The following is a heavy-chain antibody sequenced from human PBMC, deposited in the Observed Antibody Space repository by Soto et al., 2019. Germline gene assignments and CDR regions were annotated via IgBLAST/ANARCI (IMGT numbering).Heavy chain of an antibody. J-gene: IGHJ4*02. CDR1: GFPVTMHS. CDR3: VKEANPFINTLVVLIFDY. V-gene: IGHV3-64D*08. D-gene: IGHD3-22*01. Sequence: PGGSLSLSSSVSGFPVTMHSLISFRQTPGKALEYVSAISRDGRSTFYADSVKGRFTISRDNSKNTLYLRMNSLRSDDTAVYYCVKEANPFINTLVVLIFDYWGQGT. CDR2: ISRDGRST.